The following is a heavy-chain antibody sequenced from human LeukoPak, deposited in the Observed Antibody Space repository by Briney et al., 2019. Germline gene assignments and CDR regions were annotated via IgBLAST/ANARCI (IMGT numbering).Heavy chain of an antibody. V-gene: IGHV4-30-2*01. CDR1: GGSISSGGYY. D-gene: IGHD3-22*01. CDR3: ARAEMIVVVKEGFDP. J-gene: IGHJ5*02. CDR2: IYHSGST. Sequence: SETLSLTCTVSGGSISSGGYYWSWIRQPPGKGLEWIGYIYHSGSTYYNPSLKSRVTISVDTSKNQFSLQLNSVTPEDTAVYYCARAEMIVVVKEGFDPWGQGTLVTVSS.